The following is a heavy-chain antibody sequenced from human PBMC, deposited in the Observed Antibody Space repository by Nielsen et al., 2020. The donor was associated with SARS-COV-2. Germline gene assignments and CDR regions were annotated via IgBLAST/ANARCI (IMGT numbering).Heavy chain of an antibody. Sequence: ASVKVSCKASGYTFTSYDINWVRQATGQRLEWMGWINAGNGNTEYSQKFQGRVTITRDTSASTAYMELSSLRSEDTAVYYCARDRSGYYSDYFGYWGQGTLVTVSS. CDR3: ARDRSGYYSDYFGY. D-gene: IGHD3-22*01. CDR1: GYTFTSYD. J-gene: IGHJ4*02. V-gene: IGHV1-3*01. CDR2: INAGNGNT.